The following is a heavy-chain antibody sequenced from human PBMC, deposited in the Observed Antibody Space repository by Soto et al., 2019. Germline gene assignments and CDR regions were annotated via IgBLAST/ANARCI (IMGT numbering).Heavy chain of an antibody. CDR3: ARQTTYSSSWYDY. CDR1: GGSISNYY. CDR2: IYTSGST. D-gene: IGHD6-13*01. Sequence: SETLSLTCTVSGGSISNYYWTWIRQPAGKGLEWIGRIYTSGSTNYNPSLKSRVTMSVDTSKNQFSLKLSSVTAADTALYYCARQTTYSSSWYDYWGHGTLVTVSS. V-gene: IGHV4-4*07. J-gene: IGHJ5*01.